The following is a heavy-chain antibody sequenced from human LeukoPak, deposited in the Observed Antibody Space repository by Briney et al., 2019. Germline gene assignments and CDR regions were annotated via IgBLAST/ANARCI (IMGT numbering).Heavy chain of an antibody. Sequence: PGGSLRLSCAASGFAFGSYAMSWVRQAPGKGLEWVSAIIEGGDVTFYTDSVKGWFTISRDNSKNTLYLQMNSLRAEDTALYYCAKGTAQWELYDYWGQGTLVTVSS. V-gene: IGHV3-23*01. CDR3: AKGTAQWELYDY. D-gene: IGHD4-23*01. CDR2: IIEGGDVT. CDR1: GFAFGSYA. J-gene: IGHJ4*02.